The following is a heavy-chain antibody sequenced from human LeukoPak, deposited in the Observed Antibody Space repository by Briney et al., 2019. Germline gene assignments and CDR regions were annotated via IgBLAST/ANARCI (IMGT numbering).Heavy chain of an antibody. V-gene: IGHV4-34*01. CDR2: INHSGYT. D-gene: IGHD3-22*01. J-gene: IGHJ4*02. CDR3: SRQVVGNDY. Sequence: SEALSLTCAVYGESSFSSYYWSWIRQTPGGALEWIGEINHSGYTNYNPSLKSRVTLSIDTSKNQFSLRLNSVTAADTAVYYCSRQVVGNDYWGQGTLVTASS. CDR1: GESSFSSYY.